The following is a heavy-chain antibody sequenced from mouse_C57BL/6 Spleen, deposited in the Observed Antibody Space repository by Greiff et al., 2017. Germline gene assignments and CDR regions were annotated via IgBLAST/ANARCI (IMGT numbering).Heavy chain of an antibody. CDR3: ARGYYYGSSYLNWYFDV. Sequence: QVQLQQPGAELVKPGASVKMSCKASGYTFTSYWITWVKQRPGQGLEWIGDIYPGSGSTNYNEKFKSKATLTVDTSSSTAYMQLSSLTSEDSAVYYCARGYYYGSSYLNWYFDVWGTGTTVTVSS. J-gene: IGHJ1*03. D-gene: IGHD1-1*01. CDR2: IYPGSGST. CDR1: GYTFTSYW. V-gene: IGHV1-55*01.